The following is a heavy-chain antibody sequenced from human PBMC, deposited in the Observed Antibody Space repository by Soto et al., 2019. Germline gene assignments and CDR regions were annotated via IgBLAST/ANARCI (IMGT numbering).Heavy chain of an antibody. J-gene: IGHJ4*02. CDR3: AKDSRRVGANAIDY. CDR2: ISYDGSNK. Sequence: ESGGGVVQPGRSLRLSCAASGFTFSSYGMHWVRQAPGKGLEWVAVISYDGSNKYYADSVKGRFTISRDNSKNTLYLQMNSLRAEDTAVYHCAKDSRRVGANAIDYWGQGTLVTVSS. D-gene: IGHD1-26*01. CDR1: GFTFSSYG. V-gene: IGHV3-30*18.